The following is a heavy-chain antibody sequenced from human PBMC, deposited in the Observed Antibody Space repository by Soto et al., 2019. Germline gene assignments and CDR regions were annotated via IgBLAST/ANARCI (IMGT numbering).Heavy chain of an antibody. CDR1: GFTFSSYA. CDR2: ISGSGGST. CDR3: AKPVRELSSGYDGGRVGAFDI. Sequence: GGSLRLSCAASGFTFSSYAMSWVRQAPGKGLEWVSAISGSGGSTYYADSVKGRFTISRDNSKNTLYLQMNSLRAEDTAVYYCAKPVRELSSGYDGGRVGAFDIWGQGTMVTVSS. V-gene: IGHV3-23*01. D-gene: IGHD3-22*01. J-gene: IGHJ3*02.